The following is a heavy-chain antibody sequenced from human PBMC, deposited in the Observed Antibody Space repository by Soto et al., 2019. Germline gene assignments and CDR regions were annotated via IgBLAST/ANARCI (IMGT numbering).Heavy chain of an antibody. Sequence: VGSLRLSCEASGLTLSRYGVHCVRQSPGKGLEWVASMTYDGGEKYYADSVKGRFTISRDNSRNTVSLQLNSLRAADKALYYCAREVHSPAYYYHYWGQATRVTVSS. CDR1: GLTLSRYG. CDR2: MTYDGGEK. J-gene: IGHJ4*02. D-gene: IGHD3-16*01. V-gene: IGHV3-30*03. CDR3: AREVHSPAYYYHY.